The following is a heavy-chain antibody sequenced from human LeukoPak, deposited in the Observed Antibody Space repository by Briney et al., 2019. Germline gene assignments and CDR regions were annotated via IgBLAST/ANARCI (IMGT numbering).Heavy chain of an antibody. J-gene: IGHJ4*02. CDR3: AKAVRSMVTGGGYFHS. Sequence: GGPRRLSWAAAGFAFSNYGMSWVRQAAGKGGEWGASLRGGGDRRYYADSGMGRVTIWRDNSKKTLYRKMNSLRAEDTAVYYCAKAVRSMVTGGGYFHSWRQGTLVTVSS. CDR1: GFAFSNYG. V-gene: IGHV3-23*01. D-gene: IGHD3-10*01. CDR2: LRGGGDRR.